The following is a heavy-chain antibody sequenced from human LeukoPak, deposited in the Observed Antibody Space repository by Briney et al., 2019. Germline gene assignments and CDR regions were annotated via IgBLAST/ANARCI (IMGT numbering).Heavy chain of an antibody. V-gene: IGHV1-69*13. Sequence: ALVKVSCKASGGTFSSYAISWVRQAPGQGLEWMGGIIPIFGTANYAQKFQGRVTITADESTSTAYMELSSLRSEDTAVYFCATWGLHFDIWGQGTMVTVAS. CDR2: IIPIFGTA. CDR3: ATWGLHFDI. J-gene: IGHJ3*02. D-gene: IGHD3-16*01. CDR1: GGTFSSYA.